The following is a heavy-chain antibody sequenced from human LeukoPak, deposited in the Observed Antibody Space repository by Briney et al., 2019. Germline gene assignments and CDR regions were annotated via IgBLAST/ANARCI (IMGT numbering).Heavy chain of an antibody. CDR3: ARGESDSSSWYNNWFDP. D-gene: IGHD6-13*01. V-gene: IGHV1-46*01. J-gene: IGHJ5*02. Sequence: ASVKVSCKASGYTFTSYYMHWVRQAPGQGLEWMGIINPSGGNTSYAQKFQGRVTMTRDTSTSTVYMELSSLRSEDTAVYYCARGESDSSSWYNNWFDPWGQGTLVTVSS. CDR2: INPSGGNT. CDR1: GYTFTSYY.